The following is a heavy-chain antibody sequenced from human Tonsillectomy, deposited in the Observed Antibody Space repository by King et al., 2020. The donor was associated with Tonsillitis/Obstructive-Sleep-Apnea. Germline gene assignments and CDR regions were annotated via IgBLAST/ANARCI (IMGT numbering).Heavy chain of an antibody. J-gene: IGHJ3*02. CDR2: LYYSGST. CDR3: ARDIVLEAGGDAFDI. Sequence: QLQESGPGLVKPSETLSLTCTVSGGSISSYYWSWIRQPPGKGLEWIGYLYYSGSTNYNPSLNSRVTISVDTSKNQFSLKLSSVTAADTDVYYCARDIVLEAGGDAFDIWGPGKMVTVSS. D-gene: IGHD2-21*01. V-gene: IGHV4-59*01. CDR1: GGSISSYY.